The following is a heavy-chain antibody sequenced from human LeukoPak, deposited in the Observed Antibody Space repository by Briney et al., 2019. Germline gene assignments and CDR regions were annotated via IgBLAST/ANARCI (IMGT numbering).Heavy chain of an antibody. Sequence: PGGSLRLSCAASGFTFSSYWMHWVRQAPGKGLEWVSGINWNGGSTGYADSVKGRFTISRDNAKNSLYLQMHSLRAEDTAVYYCARGLYGSPGDYWGQGTLVTVSS. CDR2: INWNGGST. V-gene: IGHV3-20*04. CDR1: GFTFSSYW. J-gene: IGHJ4*02. CDR3: ARGLYGSPGDY. D-gene: IGHD1-26*01.